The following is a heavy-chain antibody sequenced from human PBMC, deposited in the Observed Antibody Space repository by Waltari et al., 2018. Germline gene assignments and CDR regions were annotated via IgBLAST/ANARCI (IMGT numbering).Heavy chain of an antibody. Sequence: VQLQESGPGLVKPSETLSLTCTVSGGSISSYYWSWIRQPPGKGLEWIGRIKSKTDGGTTDYAAPVKGRFTISRDDSKNTLYLQMNSLKTEDTAVYYCTTATGFFDYWGQGTLVTVSS. D-gene: IGHD2-15*01. CDR2: IKSKTDGGTT. J-gene: IGHJ4*02. V-gene: IGHV3-15*01. CDR3: TTATGFFDY. CDR1: GGSISSYY.